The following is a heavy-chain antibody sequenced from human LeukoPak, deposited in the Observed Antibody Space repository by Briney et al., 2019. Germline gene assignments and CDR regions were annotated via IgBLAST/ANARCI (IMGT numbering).Heavy chain of an antibody. Sequence: ASVKVSCKASGYTFTGYYMHWVRQAPGQGLEWMGWINPNSGGTNCAQKFQGRVTMTRDTSISTAYMELSRLRSDDTAVYYCARDKDYDILTGYPHYGMDVWGQGTTVTVSS. V-gene: IGHV1-2*02. D-gene: IGHD3-9*01. J-gene: IGHJ6*02. CDR3: ARDKDYDILTGYPHYGMDV. CDR1: GYTFTGYY. CDR2: INPNSGGT.